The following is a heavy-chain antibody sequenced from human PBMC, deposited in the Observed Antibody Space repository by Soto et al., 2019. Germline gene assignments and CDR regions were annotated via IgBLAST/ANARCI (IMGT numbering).Heavy chain of an antibody. J-gene: IGHJ5*02. CDR3: ARDGLNGTLYCTNGVCSRGWFDP. CDR1: GYTFTGYY. V-gene: IGHV1-2*04. Sequence: ASVKVSCKASGYTFTGYYMHWVRQAPGQGLEWMGWINPNSGGTNYAQKFQGWVTMTRDTSISTAYMELSRLRSDDTAVYYCARDGLNGTLYCTNGVCSRGWFDPWGQGTLVTVSS. D-gene: IGHD2-8*01. CDR2: INPNSGGT.